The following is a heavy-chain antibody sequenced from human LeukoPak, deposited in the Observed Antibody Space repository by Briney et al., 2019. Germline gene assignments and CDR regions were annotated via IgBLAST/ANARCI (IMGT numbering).Heavy chain of an antibody. CDR1: GFTFSSYS. D-gene: IGHD2-2*01. V-gene: IGHV3-21*01. J-gene: IGHJ4*02. Sequence: TGGSLRLSCAASGFTFSSYSMNWVRQAPGKGLEWVSSISSSSSYIYYADSVKGRFTISRDNAKNSLYLQMNSLRAEDTAVYYCARDGAYQPLLGYWGQGTLVTVSS. CDR2: ISSSSSYI. CDR3: ARDGAYQPLLGY.